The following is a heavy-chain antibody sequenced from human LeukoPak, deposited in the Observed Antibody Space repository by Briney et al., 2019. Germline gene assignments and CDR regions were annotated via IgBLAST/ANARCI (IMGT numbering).Heavy chain of an antibody. J-gene: IGHJ4*02. Sequence: GGSLRLSCAASGFTFSSYWMHWVRQAPGKGLVWVSRINSDGITTSYADSVKGRFTISRDHAKNTLYLQMNSLRAEDTAVYYCARDMVAGGPDYWGQGTLVTVSS. CDR2: INSDGITT. V-gene: IGHV3-74*01. D-gene: IGHD6-19*01. CDR1: GFTFSSYW. CDR3: ARDMVAGGPDY.